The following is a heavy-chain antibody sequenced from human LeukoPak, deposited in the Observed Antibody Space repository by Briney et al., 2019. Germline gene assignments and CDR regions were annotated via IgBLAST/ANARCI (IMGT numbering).Heavy chain of an antibody. D-gene: IGHD6-13*01. V-gene: IGHV4-39*01. CDR1: GGSISSSSYY. Sequence: SETLSLTCTVSGGSISSSSYYWGWLRQPPGKGLEWIGSIYYSGSTYYNPSLKSRVTISVDTSKNQFSLKLSSVTAADTAVYYCARHGAAALSYNWFDPWGQGTLVTVSS. CDR2: IYYSGST. J-gene: IGHJ5*02. CDR3: ARHGAAALSYNWFDP.